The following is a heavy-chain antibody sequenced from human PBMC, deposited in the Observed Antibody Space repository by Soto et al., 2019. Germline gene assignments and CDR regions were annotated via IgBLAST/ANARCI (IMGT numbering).Heavy chain of an antibody. J-gene: IGHJ6*02. V-gene: IGHV5-10-1*01. CDR1: GYSFTSYW. D-gene: IGHD5-12*01. Sequence: PGESLKISCKGSGYSFTSYWISWVRQMPGKGLEWMGRIDPSDSYVNYSPSFQGHVTMSADKSISTAYLQWSSLKASDTAIYYCARRDTGLDGMDVWGQGTTVTVSS. CDR3: ARRDTGLDGMDV. CDR2: IDPSDSYV.